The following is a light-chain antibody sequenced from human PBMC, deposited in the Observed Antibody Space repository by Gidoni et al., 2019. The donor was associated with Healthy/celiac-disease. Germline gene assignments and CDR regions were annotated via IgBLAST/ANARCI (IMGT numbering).Light chain of an antibody. J-gene: IGLJ2*01. CDR3: SSYTSSSTGHVV. CDR2: EVT. V-gene: IGLV2-14*01. Sequence: WYQQHPGKAPQLMIYEVTNRPSGVSNRFSGSKSGNRTSLTISGLQAEDEADYYCSSYTSSSTGHVVFGGGTKLTVL.